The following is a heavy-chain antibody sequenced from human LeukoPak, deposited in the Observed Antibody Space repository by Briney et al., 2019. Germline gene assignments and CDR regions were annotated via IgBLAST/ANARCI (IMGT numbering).Heavy chain of an antibody. CDR2: IYYSGST. D-gene: IGHD3-22*01. CDR1: GGSISSGDYY. V-gene: IGHV4-61*08. Sequence: SETLSLTCTVSGGSISSGDYYWSWIRQPPGKGLEWIGYIYYSGSTNYNPSLKSRVTISVDTSKNQFSLKLSSVTAADTAVYYCARAGHDSSGYYEYFDYWGQGTLVTVSS. J-gene: IGHJ4*02. CDR3: ARAGHDSSGYYEYFDY.